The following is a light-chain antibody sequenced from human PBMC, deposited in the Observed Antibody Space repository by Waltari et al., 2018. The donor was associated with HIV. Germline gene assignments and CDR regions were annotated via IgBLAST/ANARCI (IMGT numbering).Light chain of an antibody. CDR3: MQGTHWPPT. CDR1: QSLVYSDGDTY. J-gene: IGKJ1*01. CDR2: KVS. Sequence: DVVMTQSPLSLPVTLGQPAPISCRSSQSLVYSDGDTYLTWFQQRPGQSPRRLIYKVSNRDSGVPDRFSGSGSGTDFTLKISRVEAEDVGVYYCMQGTHWPPTFGQGTKVEIK. V-gene: IGKV2-30*01.